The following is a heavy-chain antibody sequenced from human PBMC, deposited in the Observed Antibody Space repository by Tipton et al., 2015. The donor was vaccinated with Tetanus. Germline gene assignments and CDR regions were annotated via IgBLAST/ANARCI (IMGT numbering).Heavy chain of an antibody. CDR1: GYTFTHYG. V-gene: IGHV1-18*01. CDR2: ISPFNENV. D-gene: IGHD3/OR15-3a*01. CDR3: ARGRGLGPHEYFEH. J-gene: IGHJ5*02. Sequence: QLVQSGAEVKKPGASVKVSCKASGYTFTHYGVNWVRQAPGQGLEWMGWISPFNENVNYAGKFQGRLTMTTDRSTATVYMDLRSLGSDDTAVYYCARGRGLGPHEYFEHWGQGTLVTVSS.